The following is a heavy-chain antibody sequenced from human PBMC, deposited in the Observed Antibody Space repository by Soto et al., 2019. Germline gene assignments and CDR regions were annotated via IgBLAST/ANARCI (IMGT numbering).Heavy chain of an antibody. CDR2: ISYDESNK. Sequence: GGSLRLSCVTSGVTFSNYGMHWVRQAPGKGLEWVAVISYDESNKYYADSVKGRFTISRDNSRNTLYLQMNSLRAEDTAVYYCAKDSRDFWSGYESYYSGMDVWGQGTTVTVSS. CDR1: GVTFSNYG. V-gene: IGHV3-30*18. D-gene: IGHD3-3*01. CDR3: AKDSRDFWSGYESYYSGMDV. J-gene: IGHJ6*02.